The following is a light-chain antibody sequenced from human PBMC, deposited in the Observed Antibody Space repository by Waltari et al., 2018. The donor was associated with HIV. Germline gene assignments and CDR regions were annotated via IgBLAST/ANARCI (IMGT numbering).Light chain of an antibody. J-gene: IGLJ3*02. Sequence: SSELAQDPAVSVGLGQAVRITCQGDSVRSPYARRYQQKPGQAPVLVVYGENNRPSGIPDRFSGSRSGNTASLTIAGAQTEDEADYYCNSRDSSGHWFFGGGTKVTVL. CDR2: GEN. CDR1: SVRSPY. CDR3: NSRDSSGHWF. V-gene: IGLV3-19*01.